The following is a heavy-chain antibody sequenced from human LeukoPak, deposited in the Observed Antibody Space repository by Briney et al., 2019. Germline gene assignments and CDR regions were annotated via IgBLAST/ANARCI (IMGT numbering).Heavy chain of an antibody. V-gene: IGHV4-59*08. CDR3: ARLWGDGYKLYYFDY. J-gene: IGHJ4*02. CDR1: GGSISSYY. CDR2: IYYSGST. D-gene: IGHD5-24*01. Sequence: SETLSLTCTVSGGSISSYYWSWIRQPPGKGLEWIGYIYYSGSTNYNPSLKSRVTISVDTSKNQFSLKLSSVTAADTAVYHCARLWGDGYKLYYFDYWGQGTLVTVSS.